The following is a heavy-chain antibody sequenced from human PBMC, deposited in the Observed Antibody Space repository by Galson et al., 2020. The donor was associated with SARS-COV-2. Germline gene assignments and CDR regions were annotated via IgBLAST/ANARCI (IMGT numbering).Heavy chain of an antibody. Sequence: GESLKISCTASGFTFSDYSMSWVRQAPGKGLEWLSYISGYGSTTYYADSVKGRFTISRDNAKNSLYLQMNTLTAEDTGVYYCARDRGGGYDYKTGYGMDVCGQATTVTVSS. CDR3: ARDRGGGYDYKTGYGMDV. V-gene: IGHV3-11*04. CDR2: ISGYGSTT. D-gene: IGHD5-12*01. J-gene: IGHJ6*02. CDR1: GFTFSDYS.